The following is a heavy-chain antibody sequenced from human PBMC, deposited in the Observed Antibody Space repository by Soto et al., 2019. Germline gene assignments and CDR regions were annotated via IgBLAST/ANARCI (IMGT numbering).Heavy chain of an antibody. CDR1: GGTLSSYA. D-gene: IGHD2-21*01. Sequence: GASVKVSCKASGGTLSSYAISWVRQAPGQGLEWMGGIIPICGTANYAQKFQGRVTITADESTSTAYMELSSLRSEDTAAYYCARFTGGDSPPNYFDYWGQGTLVTVSS. CDR2: IIPICGTA. CDR3: ARFTGGDSPPNYFDY. V-gene: IGHV1-69*13. J-gene: IGHJ4*02.